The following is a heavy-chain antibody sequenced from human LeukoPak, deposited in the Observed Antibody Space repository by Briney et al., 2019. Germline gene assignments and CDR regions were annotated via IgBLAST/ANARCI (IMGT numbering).Heavy chain of an antibody. CDR3: ASAHYELDAFDI. Sequence: SETLSLTCTVSGGSISSYYWSWIRQPPGKGLEWIGYIYYSGRTNYNPSLKSRVTISVDTSKNQFSLKLSSVTAAGTAVYYCASAHYELDAFDIWGQGTMVTVSS. CDR2: IYYSGRT. D-gene: IGHD3-16*01. J-gene: IGHJ3*02. V-gene: IGHV4-59*08. CDR1: GGSISSYY.